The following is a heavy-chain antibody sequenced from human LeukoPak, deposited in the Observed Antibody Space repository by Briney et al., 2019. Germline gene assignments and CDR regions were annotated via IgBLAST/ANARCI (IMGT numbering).Heavy chain of an antibody. CDR1: GGSFSGYY. CDR3: ARQALGTGTFDY. D-gene: IGHD1-1*01. CDR2: INHSGST. Sequence: SETLSLTCAVYGGSFSGYYWSWIRQPPGKGLEWIGEINHSGSTNYNPSLKSRVTISVDMSKNQFSLKLSSVTAADTAVYYCARQALGTGTFDYWGQGTLVTVSS. V-gene: IGHV4-34*01. J-gene: IGHJ4*02.